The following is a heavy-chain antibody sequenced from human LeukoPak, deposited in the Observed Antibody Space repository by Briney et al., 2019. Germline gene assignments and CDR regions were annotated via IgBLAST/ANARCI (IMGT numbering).Heavy chain of an antibody. Sequence: ASVKVSCKASGYTFTSYGISWVRQAPGQGLEWMGWISAYNGNTNYAQKLQGRVTMTTDTSTSTAYMELRSLRSDDTAVYYCARESRVGATPELAFGIWGQGTMVTVSS. J-gene: IGHJ3*02. V-gene: IGHV1-18*01. D-gene: IGHD1-26*01. CDR3: ARESRVGATPELAFGI. CDR2: ISAYNGNT. CDR1: GYTFTSYG.